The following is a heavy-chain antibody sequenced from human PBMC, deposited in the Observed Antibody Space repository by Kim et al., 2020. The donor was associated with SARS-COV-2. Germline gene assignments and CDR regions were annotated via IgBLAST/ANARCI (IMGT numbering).Heavy chain of an antibody. CDR3: ARDSVNPGAAAGFPTAYGMDV. CDR2: IIPIFGTA. CDR1: GGTFSSYA. D-gene: IGHD6-13*01. Sequence: SVKVSCKASGGTFSSYAISWVRQAPGQGLEWMGGIIPIFGTANYAQKFQGRVTITADESTSTAYMELSSLRSEDTAVYYCARDSVNPGAAAGFPTAYGMDVWGQGTTVTVSS. V-gene: IGHV1-69*13. J-gene: IGHJ6*02.